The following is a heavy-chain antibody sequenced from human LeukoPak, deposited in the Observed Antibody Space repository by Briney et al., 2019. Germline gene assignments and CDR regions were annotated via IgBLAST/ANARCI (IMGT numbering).Heavy chain of an antibody. D-gene: IGHD3-10*01. J-gene: IGHJ4*02. Sequence: SETLSLTCAVYGGSFSGYYWSWIRQPPGKGLEWIGEINHSGSTNYNPSLKSRVTISVDTSMNQFSLKLSSVTAADTAVYYCARHGSGHDYWGQGTLVTVSS. CDR1: GGSFSGYY. CDR2: INHSGST. CDR3: ARHGSGHDY. V-gene: IGHV4-34*01.